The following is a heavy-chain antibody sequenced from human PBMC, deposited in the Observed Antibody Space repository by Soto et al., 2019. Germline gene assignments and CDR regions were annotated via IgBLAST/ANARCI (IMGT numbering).Heavy chain of an antibody. D-gene: IGHD1-26*01. CDR1: GGTFSSYA. Sequence: VKVSCKASGGTFSSYAISWVRQAPGQGLEWMGGIIPIFGTANYAQKFQGRVTITADKSTSTAYMELSSLRSEDTAVYYCARVGSFFGERGGYYCYGQAFWGQGTSVPVSS. V-gene: IGHV1-69*06. CDR2: IIPIFGTA. CDR3: ARVGSFFGERGGYYCYGQAF. J-gene: IGHJ6*01.